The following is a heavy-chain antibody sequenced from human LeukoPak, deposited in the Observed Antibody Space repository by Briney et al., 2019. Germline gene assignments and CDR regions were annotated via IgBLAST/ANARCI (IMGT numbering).Heavy chain of an antibody. D-gene: IGHD2-2*01. Sequence: SVKVSCKASGGTFNNYAISWVRQAPGQGLEWMGGIIPISDTANDAQKFKGRVTMTTDTSTSTAYMELRSLRSDDTAVYYCARGGDIVVVPAATGYYMDVWGKGTTVTVSS. CDR1: GGTFNNYA. CDR3: ARGGDIVVVPAATGYYMDV. V-gene: IGHV1-69*05. CDR2: IIPISDTA. J-gene: IGHJ6*03.